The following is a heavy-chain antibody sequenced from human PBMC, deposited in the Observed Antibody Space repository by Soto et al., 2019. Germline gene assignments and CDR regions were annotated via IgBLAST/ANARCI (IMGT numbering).Heavy chain of an antibody. CDR2: IIPIFGTA. J-gene: IGHJ4*02. Sequence: QVQLVQSGAEVKKPGSSVKVSCKASGGTFSSYAISWVRQDPGQGLEWMGGIIPIFGTANYAQKFQGRVTITADESTRTAYMELSSLRSEDTAVYYCARTRYSGYDYLVPFDYWGQGTLVTVSS. V-gene: IGHV1-69*12. D-gene: IGHD5-12*01. CDR3: ARTRYSGYDYLVPFDY. CDR1: GGTFSSYA.